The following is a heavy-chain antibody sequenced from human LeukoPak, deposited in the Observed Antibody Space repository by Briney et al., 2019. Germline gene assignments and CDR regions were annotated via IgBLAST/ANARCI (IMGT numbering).Heavy chain of an antibody. CDR3: ARGPLVRYGDYVVWVY. CDR1: GGSFSGYY. D-gene: IGHD4-17*01. CDR2: INHSGST. J-gene: IGHJ4*02. Sequence: KPSETLSLTCTLYGGSFSGYYWSWIRQPPGKGLEWIGEINHSGSTNYNPSLKSRVTISVDTSKNHFSLKLSSVTAAGTAVYFCARGPLVRYGDYVVWVYWGQGTLVTVSS. V-gene: IGHV4-34*01.